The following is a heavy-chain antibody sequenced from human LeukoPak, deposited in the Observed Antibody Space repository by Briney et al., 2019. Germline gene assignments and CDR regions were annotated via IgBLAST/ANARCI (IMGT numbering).Heavy chain of an antibody. Sequence: GGSLRLSCAASGFPFSSYAMSWVRQAPGKGLEWVSAISGSGGSTYYADSVKGRFTISRDNSKNTLYLQMNSLRAEDTAVYYCAKAGHTRNYYYYIDVWGKGTTVTGSS. J-gene: IGHJ6*03. CDR2: ISGSGGST. CDR3: AKAGHTRNYYYYIDV. CDR1: GFPFSSYA. D-gene: IGHD2-2*01. V-gene: IGHV3-23*01.